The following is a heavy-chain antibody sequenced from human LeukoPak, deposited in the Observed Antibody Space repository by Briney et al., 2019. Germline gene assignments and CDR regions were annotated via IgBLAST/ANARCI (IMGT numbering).Heavy chain of an antibody. CDR3: AGGEMATVSPAFDI. V-gene: IGHV4-59*01. D-gene: IGHD5-24*01. Sequence: PSETLSLTCTVSGGSISSYYWSWIRQPPGKGLEWTGYIYYSGSTNYNPSLKSRVTISVDTSKNQFSLKLSSVTAADTAVYYCAGGEMATVSPAFDICGQGTMVTVSS. CDR2: IYYSGST. J-gene: IGHJ3*02. CDR1: GGSISSYY.